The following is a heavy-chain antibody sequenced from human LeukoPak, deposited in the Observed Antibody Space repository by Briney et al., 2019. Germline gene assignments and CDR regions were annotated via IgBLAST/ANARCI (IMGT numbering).Heavy chain of an antibody. V-gene: IGHV3-23*01. CDR2: ISGSGGST. CDR3: AKDPSYDSSGTHDAFDI. Sequence: GGSLRLSCAASGFTFSSYAISWVRRAPGKGLEWVSAISGSGGSTYYADSVKGRFTISRDNSKNTLYLQMNSLRAEDTAVYYCAKDPSYDSSGTHDAFDIWGQGTMVTVSS. D-gene: IGHD3-22*01. J-gene: IGHJ3*02. CDR1: GFTFSSYA.